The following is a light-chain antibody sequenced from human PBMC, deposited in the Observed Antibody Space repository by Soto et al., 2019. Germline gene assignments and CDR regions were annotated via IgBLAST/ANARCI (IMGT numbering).Light chain of an antibody. Sequence: EIVMTQSPAILSVSPGETGTLSCRASQDIGTKLAWYQQKPGQPPRLLIYNASNRTTGIPARFSGSGSGTDFTLTISSLEPEDFAVYYCQQRGDWPPITFGQGTRLEIK. V-gene: IGKV3-11*01. CDR2: NAS. J-gene: IGKJ5*01. CDR3: QQRGDWPPIT. CDR1: QDIGTK.